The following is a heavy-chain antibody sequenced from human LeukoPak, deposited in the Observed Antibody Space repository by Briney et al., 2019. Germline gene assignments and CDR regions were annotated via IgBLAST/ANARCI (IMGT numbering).Heavy chain of an antibody. CDR3: AGRRVLDASFDY. Sequence: PGGSLRLSCAAPGFTVSGNYMSWVRQAPGKGLEWVSVIYSSDNTYYIDSVKGRFTISRDNSKNTLYLQMNSLRAEDTAVYYCAGRRVLDASFDYWGQGTLVTVSS. CDR1: GFTVSGNY. J-gene: IGHJ4*02. CDR2: IYSSDNT. D-gene: IGHD3-16*01. V-gene: IGHV3-66*02.